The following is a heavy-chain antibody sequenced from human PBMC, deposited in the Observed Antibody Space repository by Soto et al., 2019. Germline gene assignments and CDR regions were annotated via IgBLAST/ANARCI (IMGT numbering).Heavy chain of an antibody. D-gene: IGHD3-3*01. CDR1: GGSISSSSYY. V-gene: IGHV4-39*01. CDR2: IYYSGST. Sequence: SETLSLTCTVSGGSISSSSYYWGWIRQPPGKGLEWIGSIYYSGSTYYNPSLKSRVTISVDTSKNQFSLKLSSVTAADTAVYYCARQGRITIFGVVPENAFDIWGQGTMVTVSS. CDR3: ARQGRITIFGVVPENAFDI. J-gene: IGHJ3*02.